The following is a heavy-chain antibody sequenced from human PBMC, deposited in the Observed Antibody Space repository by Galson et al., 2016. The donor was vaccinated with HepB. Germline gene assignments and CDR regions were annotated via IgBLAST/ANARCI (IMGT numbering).Heavy chain of an antibody. CDR2: AYHTGTT. CDR1: GDSMTSNW. V-gene: IGHV4-4*02. CDR3: ARHIAVAGTRGFDY. D-gene: IGHD6-19*01. J-gene: IGHJ4*02. Sequence: SETLSLTCTVSGDSMTSNWYSWVRQPPGQGLEWIGEAYHTGTTHYNPSLKNRVTMSIDKSNNHLSLTLNVVTAADTAIYYCARHIAVAGTRGFDYWGQGTLVTVSS.